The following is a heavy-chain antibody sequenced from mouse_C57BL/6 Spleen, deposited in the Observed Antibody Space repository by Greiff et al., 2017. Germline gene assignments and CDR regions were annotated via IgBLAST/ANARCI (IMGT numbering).Heavy chain of an antibody. J-gene: IGHJ1*03. CDR3: ARDGSSSEGWYFDV. D-gene: IGHD1-1*01. CDR1: GFTFTDYY. V-gene: IGHV1-76*01. Sequence: VQLQESGADLVRPGASVKLSCKASGFTFTDYYMNWVKQRPGQGLEWVARIYRGSGNTYYNETFKGKATLTAEKSSSTAYMQLRSLTSEDAAVYFCARDGSSSEGWYFDVWGTGTTVTVSS. CDR2: IYRGSGNT.